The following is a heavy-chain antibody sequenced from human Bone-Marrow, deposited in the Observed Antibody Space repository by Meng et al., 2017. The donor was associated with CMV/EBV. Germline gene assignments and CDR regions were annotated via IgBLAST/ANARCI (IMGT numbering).Heavy chain of an antibody. J-gene: IGHJ4*02. D-gene: IGHD6-13*01. Sequence: GESLKISCAASGFTFDDYTMHWVRQAPGKGLEWVSSISSSSSYIYYADSVKGRFTISRDNAKNSLYLQMNSLRAEDTAVYYCARELVRAQAYFDYWGQGTLVTVSS. CDR1: GFTFDDYT. CDR2: ISSSSSYI. V-gene: IGHV3-21*01. CDR3: ARELVRAQAYFDY.